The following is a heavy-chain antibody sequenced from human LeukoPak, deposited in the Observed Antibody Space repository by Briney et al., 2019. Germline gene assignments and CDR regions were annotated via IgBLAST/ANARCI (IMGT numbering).Heavy chain of an antibody. Sequence: GESLKISCKGSGYSFTSYWIGWVRQMPGKGLEWMGIIYPGDSDTRYSPSFQGQVTISADKSITTAYLQWSSLQASDTAMYYCARRGGGTTVVTPDYYYGMDVWGQGTTVTVSS. CDR3: ARRGGGTTVVTPDYYYGMDV. CDR2: IYPGDSDT. V-gene: IGHV5-51*01. CDR1: GYSFTSYW. J-gene: IGHJ6*02. D-gene: IGHD4-23*01.